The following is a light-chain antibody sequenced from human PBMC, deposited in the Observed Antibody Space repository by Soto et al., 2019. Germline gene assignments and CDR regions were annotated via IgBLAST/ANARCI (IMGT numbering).Light chain of an antibody. CDR2: ATS. J-gene: IGKJ4*02. Sequence: DIQMTQSPCSVSASVGERVTITCRASQGVSSWLAWYQQKPGEAPKLLVYATSSWQSGGPSRFSGSGSGTYFTLTISSLQPEDFATYYCQQANSFPLTFGEGTKVDIK. CDR1: QGVSSW. CDR3: QQANSFPLT. V-gene: IGKV1-12*01.